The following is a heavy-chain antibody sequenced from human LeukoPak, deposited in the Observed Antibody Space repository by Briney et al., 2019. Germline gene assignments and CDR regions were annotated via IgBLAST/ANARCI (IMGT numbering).Heavy chain of an antibody. CDR1: GGTFSSYA. J-gene: IGHJ4*02. CDR3: ARGWYSSSWYNVDYFDY. D-gene: IGHD6-13*01. Sequence: SVKVSCKASGGTFSSYAISWVRQAPGQGLEWMGGIIPIFGTANYAQKFQGRVTITADESTSTAYIELSSLRSEDTAVYYCARGWYSSSWYNVDYFDYWGQGTLVTVSS. V-gene: IGHV1-69*13. CDR2: IIPIFGTA.